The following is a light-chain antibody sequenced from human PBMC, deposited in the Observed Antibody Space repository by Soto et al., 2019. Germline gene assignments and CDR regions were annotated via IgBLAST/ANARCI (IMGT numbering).Light chain of an antibody. CDR1: QSVSSSY. J-gene: IGKJ5*01. CDR3: QQYSSSPS. CDR2: GAS. Sequence: EIVLTQSPGALSLSPGERATLSCRASQSVSSSYLAWYQQKPGQAPRLLIYGASTRATGIPARFSGSGSGTEFTLTIGSLQSEDFAVYYRQQYSSSPSFGQGTRLEIK. V-gene: IGKV3-20*01.